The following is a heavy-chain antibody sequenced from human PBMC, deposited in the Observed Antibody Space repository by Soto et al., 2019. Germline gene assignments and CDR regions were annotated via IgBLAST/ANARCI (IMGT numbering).Heavy chain of an antibody. V-gene: IGHV3-23*01. CDR1: GFTFSSYA. J-gene: IGHJ6*03. CDR3: AKYDYGDFITDYYYYMDV. CDR2: ISGSGGST. Sequence: VQLLESGGGLVQPGGSLRLSCAASGFTFSSYAMSWVRQAPGKGLEWVSAISGSGGSTYYADSVKGRFTISRDNSKNTLYLQMNSLRAEDTAVYYCAKYDYGDFITDYYYYMDVWGKGTTVTVSS. D-gene: IGHD4-17*01.